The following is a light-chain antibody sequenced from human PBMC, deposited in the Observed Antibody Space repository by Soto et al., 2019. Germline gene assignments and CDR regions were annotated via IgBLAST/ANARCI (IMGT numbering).Light chain of an antibody. J-gene: IGKJ1*01. CDR3: QQRSNWWT. CDR2: DAS. V-gene: IGKV3D-11*01. CDR1: QGVSSN. Sequence: EIVMTQSPATLSVSPGERATLSCRASQGVSSNLAWYQQKPGQAPRLLIYDASNRATGIPARFSGSGSGTDFTLTISSLEPEDFAVYYCQQRSNWWTFGQGTKVDIK.